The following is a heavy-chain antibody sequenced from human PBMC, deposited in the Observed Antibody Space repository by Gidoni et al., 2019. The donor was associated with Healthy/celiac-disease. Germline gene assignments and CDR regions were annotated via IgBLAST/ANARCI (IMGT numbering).Heavy chain of an antibody. V-gene: IGHV3-23*01. CDR3: AKEIPDYGDYVFDY. CDR2: IGGNGYNT. D-gene: IGHD4-17*01. Sequence: EVQLLESGGGLVQPGGSLRLSCAASGFIFSTSVMSWVRQAPGKGLGWMSVIGGNGYNTHYADAVKGRFTISRDNSKNTLYLHMGGLRGDDTAKYFCAKEIPDYGDYVFDYWGQGTVVTVSS. CDR1: GFIFSTSV. J-gene: IGHJ4*02.